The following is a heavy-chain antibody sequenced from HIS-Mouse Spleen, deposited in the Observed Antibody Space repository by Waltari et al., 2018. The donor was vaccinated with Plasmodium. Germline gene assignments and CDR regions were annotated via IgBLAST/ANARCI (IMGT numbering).Heavy chain of an antibody. CDR1: GFTFGSYG. Sequence: QVQLVEPGGGVVQPGRSLRPSCAASGFTFGSYGMHWVRQAPGKGLEWVAVISYDGSNKYYADSVKGRFTISRDNSKNTLYLQMNSLRAEDTAVYYCAKVNWGDAFDIWGQGTMVTVSS. J-gene: IGHJ3*02. D-gene: IGHD7-27*01. V-gene: IGHV3-30*18. CDR3: AKVNWGDAFDI. CDR2: ISYDGSNK.